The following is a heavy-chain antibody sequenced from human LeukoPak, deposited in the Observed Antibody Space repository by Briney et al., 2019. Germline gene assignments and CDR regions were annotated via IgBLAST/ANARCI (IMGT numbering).Heavy chain of an antibody. J-gene: IGHJ3*02. V-gene: IGHV4-59*12. D-gene: IGHD1-1*01. Sequence: SETLSLTCTVSGGSISSYYWSWIRQPPGKGLEWIGYIYHSGSTYYNPSLKSRVTISVDRSKNQFSLKLSSVTAADTAVYYCARTDDVGAFDIWGQGTMVTVSS. CDR1: GGSISSYY. CDR3: ARTDDVGAFDI. CDR2: IYHSGST.